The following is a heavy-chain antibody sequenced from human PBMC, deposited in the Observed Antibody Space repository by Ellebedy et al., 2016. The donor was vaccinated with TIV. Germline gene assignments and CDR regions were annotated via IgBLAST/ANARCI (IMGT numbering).Heavy chain of an antibody. J-gene: IGHJ4*02. D-gene: IGHD6-19*01. Sequence: MPSETLSLTCTVSGGSISSSSYYWGWIRQPPGKGLEWIGSIYDSGSTYYNPSVKSRVTISVDTSKNQFSLKLSSVTAADTAVYYFARQGHSSGWYVGEYYFDYWGQGTLVTVSS. V-gene: IGHV4-39*01. CDR3: ARQGHSSGWYVGEYYFDY. CDR2: IYDSGST. CDR1: GGSISSSSYY.